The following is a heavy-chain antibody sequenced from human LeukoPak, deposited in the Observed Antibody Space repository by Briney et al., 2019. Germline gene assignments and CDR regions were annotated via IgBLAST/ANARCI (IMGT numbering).Heavy chain of an antibody. V-gene: IGHV4-59*08. CDR1: GGSFSSYY. Sequence: PSETLSLTCTVSGGSFSSYYWSWIRQPPGRGLDWIGYIYYSGITNYNPSLKSRVTISVDTSKNQFSLKLSSVTAADTAVYYCARHWLDSGAPDRFDYWGQGTLVTVSS. D-gene: IGHD3-10*01. CDR2: IYYSGIT. J-gene: IGHJ4*02. CDR3: ARHWLDSGAPDRFDY.